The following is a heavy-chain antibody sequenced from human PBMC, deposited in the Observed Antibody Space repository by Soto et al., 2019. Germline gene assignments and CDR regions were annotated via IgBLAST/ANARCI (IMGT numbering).Heavy chain of an antibody. V-gene: IGHV3-48*03. J-gene: IGHJ4*02. CDR3: AKVEMATMHLGNFDY. CDR1: GFTFSSYE. Sequence: EVQLVESGGGLVQPGGSLRPSCAASGFTFSSYEMNWVRQAPGKGLEWVSYISSSGSTIYYADSVKGRFTISRDNAKNSLYLQMNSLRAEDTAVYYCAKVEMATMHLGNFDYWGQGTLVTVSS. D-gene: IGHD5-12*01. CDR2: ISSSGSTI.